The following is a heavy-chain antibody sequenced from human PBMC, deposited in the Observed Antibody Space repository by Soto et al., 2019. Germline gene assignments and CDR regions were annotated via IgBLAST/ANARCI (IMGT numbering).Heavy chain of an antibody. V-gene: IGHV1-3*01. CDR2: INAGNGNT. CDR3: ARDRDYGTFDY. J-gene: IGHJ4*02. CDR1: GYTFTSYA. Sequence: QVQLVQSGAEVKKPGASVKVSCKASGYTFTSYAMHWVRQAPGQRLEWMGWINAGNGNTKYSQKFQGRVTITRDTSASTAYMELSSLRSEDTAVYYRARDRDYGTFDYWGQGTLVTVSS. D-gene: IGHD4-17*01.